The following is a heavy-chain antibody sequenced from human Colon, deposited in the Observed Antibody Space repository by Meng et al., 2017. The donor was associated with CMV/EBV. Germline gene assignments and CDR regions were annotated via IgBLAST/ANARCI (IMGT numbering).Heavy chain of an antibody. CDR3: ATDITYYNLWSAGAS. V-gene: IGHV1-18*01. CDR2: ISAYNGNT. Sequence: ASVKVSCKTSGYTFTSYSISWVRQAPGQGLEWMGWISAYNGNTKSAQKFHDRVTMTTDTSTSTAYMELRSLTSDDTAIYYCATDITYYNLWSAGASWGQGTLVTVSS. CDR1: GYTFTSYS. J-gene: IGHJ5*02. D-gene: IGHD3-3*01.